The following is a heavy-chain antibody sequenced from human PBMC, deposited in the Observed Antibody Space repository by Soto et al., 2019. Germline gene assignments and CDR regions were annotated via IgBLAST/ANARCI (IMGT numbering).Heavy chain of an antibody. D-gene: IGHD6-13*01. CDR2: IYYSGST. CDR1: GGSISSGGYY. CDR3: ARVRMGYSSSCSPQRYFDL. Sequence: QVQLQESGPGLVKPSQTLSLTCTVSGGSISSGGYYWSWIRQHPGKGLEWIGYIYYSGSTYYNPSLQSRVTISVDTSKNQFPLKLSAVTAADTAVYYCARVRMGYSSSCSPQRYFDLWGRGTLVTVSS. V-gene: IGHV4-31*03. J-gene: IGHJ2*01.